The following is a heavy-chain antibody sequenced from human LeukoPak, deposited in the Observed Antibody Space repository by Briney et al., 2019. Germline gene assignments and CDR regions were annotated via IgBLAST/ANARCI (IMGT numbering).Heavy chain of an antibody. J-gene: IGHJ5*02. CDR3: ARGKGSGWYRGNWFDP. CDR2: IYTSGST. Sequence: SETLSLTCTVSGGSIISGSYYWSWIRQPAGKGLEWIGRIYTSGSTNYNPSLKSRVTISVDTSKNQFSLKLSSVTAADTAVYYCARGKGSGWYRGNWFDPWGQGTLVTVSS. V-gene: IGHV4-61*02. D-gene: IGHD6-19*01. CDR1: GGSIISGSYY.